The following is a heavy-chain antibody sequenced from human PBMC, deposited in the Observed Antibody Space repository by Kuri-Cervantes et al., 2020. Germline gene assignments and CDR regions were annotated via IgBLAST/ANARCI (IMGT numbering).Heavy chain of an antibody. V-gene: IGHV3-9*01. CDR3: AKDLIAAAGTGYYYYYYGMDV. CDR1: GFTFDDYA. Sequence: SLRLSCAASGFTFDDYAMHWARQAPGKGLEWVSGISWNSGSIGYADSVKGRFTISRDNAKNSLYLQMNSLRAEDTALYYCAKDLIAAAGTGYYYYYYGMDVWGQGTTVTVSS. D-gene: IGHD6-13*01. CDR2: ISWNSGSI. J-gene: IGHJ6*02.